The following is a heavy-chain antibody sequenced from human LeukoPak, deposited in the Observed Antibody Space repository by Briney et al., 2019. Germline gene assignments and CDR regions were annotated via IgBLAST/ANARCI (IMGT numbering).Heavy chain of an antibody. J-gene: IGHJ3*02. CDR2: IYYSGST. D-gene: IGHD3-22*01. CDR1: GGSISSYY. Sequence: PSETLSLTCTVSGGSISSYYWSWIRQPPGKGLEWIGYIYYSGSTNYNPSLKSRVTISVDTSKNQFSLKLSSVTAADTAVYYCASGDSSGYYYSDPAFDIWGQGTMVTVSS. CDR3: ASGDSSGYYYSDPAFDI. V-gene: IGHV4-59*08.